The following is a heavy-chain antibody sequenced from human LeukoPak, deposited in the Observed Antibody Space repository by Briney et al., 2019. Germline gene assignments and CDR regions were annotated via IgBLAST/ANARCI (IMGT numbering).Heavy chain of an antibody. CDR1: GLTVSSNY. J-gene: IGHJ3*02. CDR3: ARDGRVGATRLNI. D-gene: IGHD1-26*01. V-gene: IGHV3-66*02. CDR2: IYSDDST. Sequence: PGGSLRLSCAASGLTVSSNYMSWVRQAPGKGLEWVSVIYSDDSTYYADSVRGRFTISRDNSKNTLYLQMNSLRAEDTAVYYCARDGRVGATRLNIWGQGTMATVSS.